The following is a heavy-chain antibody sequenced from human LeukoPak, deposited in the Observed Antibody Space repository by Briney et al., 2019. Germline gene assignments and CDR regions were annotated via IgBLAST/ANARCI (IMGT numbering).Heavy chain of an antibody. Sequence: SETLSLTCTVSGGSISSSSYYWGWIRQPPGKGLEWIGSIYYSGSTYYNPSLKSRVTISVDTSKNQFSLKLSSVTAADTAVYYCASSLIVVVPAAMDPLFDYWGQGTLVTVSS. D-gene: IGHD2-2*01. CDR1: GGSISSSSYY. V-gene: IGHV4-39*07. J-gene: IGHJ4*02. CDR3: ASSLIVVVPAAMDPLFDY. CDR2: IYYSGST.